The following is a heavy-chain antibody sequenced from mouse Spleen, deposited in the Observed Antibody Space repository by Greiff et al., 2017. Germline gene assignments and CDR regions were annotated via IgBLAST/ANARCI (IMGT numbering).Heavy chain of an antibody. J-gene: IGHJ2*01. D-gene: IGHD3-2*02. CDR3: ARSPRQLRLGYFDY. Sequence: QVQLKQSGAELVKPGASVKMSCKASGYTFTSYWITWVKQRPGQGLEWIGDIYPGSGSTNYNEKFKSKATLTVDTSSSTAYMQLSSLTSEDSAVYYCARSPRQLRLGYFDYWGQGTTLTVSS. CDR2: IYPGSGST. CDR1: GYTFTSYW. V-gene: IGHV1-55*01.